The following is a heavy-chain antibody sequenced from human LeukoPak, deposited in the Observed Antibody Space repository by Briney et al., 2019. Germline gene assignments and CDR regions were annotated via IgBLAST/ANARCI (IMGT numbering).Heavy chain of an antibody. D-gene: IGHD6-19*01. CDR3: ARFGSGWYYYDY. J-gene: IGHJ4*02. Sequence: PETLSLTCTVSGGSISSYYWSWIRQPPGKGLEWIGYIYYSGSTNYNPSLKSRVTISVDTSKNQFSLKLSSVTAADTAVYYCARFGSGWYYYDYWGQGTLVTVSS. CDR2: IYYSGST. CDR1: GGSISSYY. V-gene: IGHV4-59*12.